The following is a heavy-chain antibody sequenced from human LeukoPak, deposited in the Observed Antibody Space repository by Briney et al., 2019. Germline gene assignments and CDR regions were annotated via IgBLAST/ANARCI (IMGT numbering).Heavy chain of an antibody. D-gene: IGHD3-3*01. Sequence: SGGSLRLSCAASGFTVSSNYMSWVRQAPGKGLEWVSVIYSGGSTYYADSVKGRFTISRDNSKNTLYLQMNSLRAEDTAVYYCARDSRFLEWLFDYYGMDVWGQGTTVTVSS. CDR2: IYSGGST. CDR3: ARDSRFLEWLFDYYGMDV. CDR1: GFTVSSNY. V-gene: IGHV3-66*01. J-gene: IGHJ6*02.